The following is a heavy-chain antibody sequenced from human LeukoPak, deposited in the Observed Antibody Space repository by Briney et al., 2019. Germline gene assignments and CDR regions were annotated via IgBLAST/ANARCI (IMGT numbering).Heavy chain of an antibody. CDR2: IYYSGST. CDR1: GGSISSSSYS. J-gene: IGHJ4*02. V-gene: IGHV4-39*01. D-gene: IGHD5-24*01. Sequence: SETLSLTCTVSGGSISSSSYSWGWIRQPPGKGLEWIGSIYYSGSTYYNPSLKSRVTISVDTSKNQFSLKLSSVTAADTAVYYCASPARRDGYNFNYWGQGTLVTVSS. CDR3: ASPARRDGYNFNY.